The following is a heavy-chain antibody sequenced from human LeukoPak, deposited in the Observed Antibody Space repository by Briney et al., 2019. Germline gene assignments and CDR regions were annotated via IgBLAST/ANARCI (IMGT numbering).Heavy chain of an antibody. Sequence: SSETLSLTCTVSGRSISSSSYYWSWIRQPPGKGLEWIGSIYYSGSTYYNPSLKSRVTISVDTSKNQFSLKLSSVTAADTAVYYCAKGDRDGYNWELFDYWGQGTLVTVSS. CDR3: AKGDRDGYNWELFDY. J-gene: IGHJ4*02. CDR1: GRSISSSSYY. CDR2: IYYSGST. D-gene: IGHD5-24*01. V-gene: IGHV4-39*01.